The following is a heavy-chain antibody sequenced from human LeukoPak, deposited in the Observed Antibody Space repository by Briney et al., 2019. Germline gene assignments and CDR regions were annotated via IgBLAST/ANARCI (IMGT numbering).Heavy chain of an antibody. CDR3: AKDLRCSGGWYAFDY. V-gene: IGHV3-23*01. CDR2: ISGSGGST. CDR1: GFTFSSYA. Sequence: GGSLRLSCAASGFTFSSYAMSWVRQAPGKGLEWVSAISGSGGSTYYADSVKGRFTISRDNSKNTLYLQMNSLRAEDTAVYYCAKDLRCSGGWYAFDYWGQGTLVTVSS. J-gene: IGHJ4*02. D-gene: IGHD6-19*01.